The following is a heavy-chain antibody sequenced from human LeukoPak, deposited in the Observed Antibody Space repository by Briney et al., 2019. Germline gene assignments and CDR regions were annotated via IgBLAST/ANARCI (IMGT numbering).Heavy chain of an antibody. D-gene: IGHD3-16*01. CDR2: IKQDGSEK. Sequence: GGSLRLSCAAYGLTLSSYWMSWVRQAPGKGLEWVATIKQDGSEKYYVDSVKGRFTISRDNAKSSLYLQMNSRRAEDTAVYYCARLSTVWVDYWGQGTLVTVSS. J-gene: IGHJ4*02. V-gene: IGHV3-7*01. CDR3: ARLSTVWVDY. CDR1: GLTLSSYW.